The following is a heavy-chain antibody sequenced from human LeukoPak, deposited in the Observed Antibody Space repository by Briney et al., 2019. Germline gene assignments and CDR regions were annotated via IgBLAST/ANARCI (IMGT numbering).Heavy chain of an antibody. CDR2: IKQDGSEK. CDR1: GFTFSSYW. D-gene: IGHD3-10*01. Sequence: GGSLRLSCAASGFTFSSYWMSWVRQAPGKGLEWVANIKQDGSEKYYVDSVKGRFTISKDNAKNSLYLQMNSLRAEDTAVYYCAKRSFTMVRGVILDYYYYYMDVWGKGTTVTVSS. V-gene: IGHV3-7*01. J-gene: IGHJ6*03. CDR3: AKRSFTMVRGVILDYYYYYMDV.